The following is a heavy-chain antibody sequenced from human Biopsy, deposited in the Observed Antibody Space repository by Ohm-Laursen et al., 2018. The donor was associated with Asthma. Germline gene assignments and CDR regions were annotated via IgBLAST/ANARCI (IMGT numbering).Heavy chain of an antibody. Sequence: SDTLSLTCTVSGGSISSYYWSWIRQPPGKGLEWIGYIYYSGSTNYNPSLKSRVTISVDTSKNQFSLKLNSVTAADTAVYYCARGRITMIGGWFDPWGQGTLVTVSS. CDR3: ARGRITMIGGWFDP. CDR2: IYYSGST. CDR1: GGSISSYY. D-gene: IGHD3-22*01. J-gene: IGHJ5*02. V-gene: IGHV4-59*07.